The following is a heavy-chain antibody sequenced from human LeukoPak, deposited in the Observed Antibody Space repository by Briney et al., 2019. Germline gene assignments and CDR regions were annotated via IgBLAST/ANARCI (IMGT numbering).Heavy chain of an antibody. J-gene: IGHJ4*02. Sequence: SETLSLNCTVSGGSISSYYWSWIRQPPGKGLEWIGYIYYSGSTNYNPSLKSRVTISVDTSKDQFSLKLSSVTAADTAVYYCARRASYDSSGYFDYWGQGTLVTVSS. CDR2: IYYSGST. V-gene: IGHV4-59*08. CDR1: GGSISSYY. CDR3: ARRASYDSSGYFDY. D-gene: IGHD3-22*01.